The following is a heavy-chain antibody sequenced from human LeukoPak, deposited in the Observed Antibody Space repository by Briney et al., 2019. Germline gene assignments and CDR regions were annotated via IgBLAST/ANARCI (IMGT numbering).Heavy chain of an antibody. J-gene: IGHJ3*02. CDR3: ARLVDI. V-gene: IGHV4-34*01. CDR2: INHSGST. CDR1: GGSFSGYY. Sequence: SETLSLTCAVYGGSFSGYYWSWIRQPPGKGLEWIGEINHSGSTNYNPSLKGRVTISVDTSKNQFSLKLSSVTAADTAVYYCARLVDIWGQGTMVTVSS. D-gene: IGHD6-13*01.